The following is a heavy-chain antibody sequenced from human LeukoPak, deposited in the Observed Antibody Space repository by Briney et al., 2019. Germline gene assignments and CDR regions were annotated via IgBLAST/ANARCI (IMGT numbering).Heavy chain of an antibody. CDR2: INPNSGGT. CDR3: ARDLPSRTAAATEDL. D-gene: IGHD2-2*01. Sequence: ASVKVSCEASGYTFTGYYMHWVRQAPGQGLEWMGWINPNSGGTNYAQKFQGRVTMTRDTSISTAYMELSRLRSDDTAVYYCARDLPSRTAAATEDLWGRGTLVTVSS. J-gene: IGHJ2*01. V-gene: IGHV1-2*02. CDR1: GYTFTGYY.